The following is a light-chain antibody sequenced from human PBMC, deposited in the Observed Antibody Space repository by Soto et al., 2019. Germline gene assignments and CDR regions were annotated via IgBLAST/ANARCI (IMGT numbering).Light chain of an antibody. CDR3: SSYTSSTFYV. CDR2: EVS. V-gene: IGLV2-14*01. Sequence: QSVLTQPASVSGSPGQSITISCTGTSSDVGDYNYVSWYQQHPGKAPKLMIYEVSNRPSGVSNRFSGSKSGNTASLTISGLQAEDEADYYCSSYTSSTFYVFGTGTKVTVL. CDR1: SSDVGDYNY. J-gene: IGLJ1*01.